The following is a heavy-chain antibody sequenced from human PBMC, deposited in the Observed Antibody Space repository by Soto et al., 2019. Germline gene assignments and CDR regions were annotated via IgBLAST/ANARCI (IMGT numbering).Heavy chain of an antibody. J-gene: IGHJ6*02. V-gene: IGHV3-48*02. CDR2: ISSSSSTI. Sequence: GGSLRLSCAASGFTFSSYSMNWVRQAPGKGLEWVSYISSSSSTIYYADSVKGRFTISRDNAKNSLYLQMNSLRDEDTAVYYCARDHDGGVVVPAFYYYGMDVWGQGTTVTVSS. D-gene: IGHD2-2*01. CDR1: GFTFSSYS. CDR3: ARDHDGGVVVPAFYYYGMDV.